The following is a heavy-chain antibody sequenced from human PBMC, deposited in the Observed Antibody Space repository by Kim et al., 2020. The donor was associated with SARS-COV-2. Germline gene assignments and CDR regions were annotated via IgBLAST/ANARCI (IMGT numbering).Heavy chain of an antibody. J-gene: IGHJ6*02. V-gene: IGHV4-31*03. CDR3: ARDPIGQLVPWVYYGMDV. D-gene: IGHD6-13*01. CDR1: GGSISSGGYY. CDR2: IYYSGST. Sequence: SETLSLTCTVSGGSISSGGYYWSWIRQHPGKGLEWIGYIYYSGSTYYNPSLKSRVTISVDTSKNQFSLKLSSVTAADTAVYYCARDPIGQLVPWVYYGMDVWGQGTTVTVSS.